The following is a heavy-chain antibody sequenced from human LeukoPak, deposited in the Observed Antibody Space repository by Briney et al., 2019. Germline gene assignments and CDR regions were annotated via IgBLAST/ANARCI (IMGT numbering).Heavy chain of an antibody. J-gene: IGHJ4*02. CDR1: GFTFSSYG. V-gene: IGHV3-30*02. CDR2: IRYDGSNK. CDR3: AKGPIYYYDSSGYWDY. D-gene: IGHD3-22*01. Sequence: PGGPLRLSCAASGFTFSSYGMHWVRQAPGKGLEWVAFIRYDGSNKYYADSVKGRFTISRDNSKNTLYLQMNSLRAEDTAVYYCAKGPIYYYDSSGYWDYWGQGTLVTVSS.